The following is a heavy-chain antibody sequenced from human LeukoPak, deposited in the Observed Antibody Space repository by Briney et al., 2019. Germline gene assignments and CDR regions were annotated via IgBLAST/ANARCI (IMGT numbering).Heavy chain of an antibody. V-gene: IGHV3-30*03. CDR3: AREGGVSCTGGTCYHKNYFDY. D-gene: IGHD2-15*01. J-gene: IGHJ4*02. Sequence: GGSLRLSCAASGFTVSSYGMHWARQAPGKGLEWVAVISYDGSTKDYADSVKGRITISRDNIKNTLHLQMNSLRAEDTAVYYCAREGGVSCTGGTCYHKNYFDYWGQGTLVTVSS. CDR1: GFTVSSYG. CDR2: ISYDGSTK.